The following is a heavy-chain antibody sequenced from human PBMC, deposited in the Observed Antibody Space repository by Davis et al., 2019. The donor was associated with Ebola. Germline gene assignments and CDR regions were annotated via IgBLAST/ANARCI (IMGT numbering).Heavy chain of an antibody. CDR2: IYSGGTT. D-gene: IGHD4-17*01. CDR1: GFTVSSHY. V-gene: IGHV3-53*05. Sequence: GESLKISCAASGFTVSSHYMSWVRQAPGKGLEWVSVIYSGGTTYYADSVKGRFTISRDNAKNTLYLQMNSLRAEDTALYYCAKDKTTVTQYWYFDLWGRGTLVTVSS. CDR3: AKDKTTVTQYWYFDL. J-gene: IGHJ2*01.